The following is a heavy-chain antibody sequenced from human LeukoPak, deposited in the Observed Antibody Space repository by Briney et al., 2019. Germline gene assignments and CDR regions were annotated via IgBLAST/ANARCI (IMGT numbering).Heavy chain of an antibody. Sequence: PSETLFLTCAVSGYSISSGYYWGWIRPPPGKGLEWIGSIYHSGSTYYNPSLKSRVTISVDTSKNQFSLKLSSVTAADTAVYYCARHFTIFGVAFDYWGQGTLVTVSS. J-gene: IGHJ4*02. V-gene: IGHV4-38-2*01. D-gene: IGHD3-3*01. CDR2: IYHSGST. CDR3: ARHFTIFGVAFDY. CDR1: GYSISSGYY.